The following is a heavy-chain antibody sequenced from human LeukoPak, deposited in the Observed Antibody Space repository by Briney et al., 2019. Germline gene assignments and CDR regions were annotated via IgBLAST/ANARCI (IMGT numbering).Heavy chain of an antibody. V-gene: IGHV3-30-3*01. J-gene: IGHJ3*02. Sequence: GGSLRLSCAASGFNFSSYAMHWVRQAPGKGLEWVAGISYDGSNKYYADSVKGRFTISRDNSKNTLYLQMNSLRAEDTAVYYCARGELGYCSSTSCSDAFGIWGQGTMVTVSS. CDR3: ARGELGYCSSTSCSDAFGI. CDR2: ISYDGSNK. CDR1: GFNFSSYA. D-gene: IGHD2-2*01.